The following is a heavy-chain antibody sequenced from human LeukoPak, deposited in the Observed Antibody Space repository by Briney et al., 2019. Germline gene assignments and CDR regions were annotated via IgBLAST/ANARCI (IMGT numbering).Heavy chain of an antibody. CDR1: GGSISSYY. V-gene: IGHV4-59*01. CDR2: IYYGGST. J-gene: IGHJ6*02. D-gene: IGHD4-17*01. Sequence: PSETLSLTCTVSGGSISSYYWSWIRQPPGKGLEWIGYIYYGGSTNYNPSLKSRVTISVDTSKNQFSLKLSSVTAADTAVYYCARFGDYNYYYYGMDVWGQGTTVTVSS. CDR3: ARFGDYNYYYYGMDV.